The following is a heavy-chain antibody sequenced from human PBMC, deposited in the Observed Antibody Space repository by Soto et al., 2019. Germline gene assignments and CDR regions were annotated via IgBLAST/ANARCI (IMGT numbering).Heavy chain of an antibody. CDR1: GYTLSSYY. CDR3: ARDWEFGF. D-gene: IGHD3-10*01. CDR2: INPSGDST. V-gene: IGHV1-46*01. Sequence: SVKVSCKASGYTLSSYYMHWVRQAPGQGLEWMGVINPSGDSTTYAQKFQGRVTMTKDTSTSTLYMEMSSLRTEDTAVYYCARDWEFGFWGQGTLVTVSS. J-gene: IGHJ4*02.